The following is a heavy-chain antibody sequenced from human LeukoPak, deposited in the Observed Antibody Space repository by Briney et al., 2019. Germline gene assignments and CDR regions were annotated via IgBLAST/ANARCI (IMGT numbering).Heavy chain of an antibody. J-gene: IGHJ4*02. D-gene: IGHD2-2*01. CDR3: ARGYCSSTSCSRPPDY. Sequence: GGSLRLSCAASGFTFSSYAMTWVRQSRGKGLEWVANIKEDGGEKYYVDSVKGRFTISRDNAKNSLYLQMNSLRAEDTAVYYCARGYCSSTSCSRPPDYWGQGTLVTVSS. CDR2: IKEDGGEK. CDR1: GFTFSSYA. V-gene: IGHV3-7*04.